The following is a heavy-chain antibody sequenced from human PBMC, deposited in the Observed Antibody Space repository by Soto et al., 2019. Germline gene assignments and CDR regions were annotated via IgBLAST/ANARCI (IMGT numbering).Heavy chain of an antibody. J-gene: IGHJ4*02. CDR3: ARDAAVGLFDY. CDR1: GGSISSSTFY. Sequence: PSETLSLTCTVSGGSISSSTFYWGWIRQPPGKGLEWIGSVYYDGTTYYNPSLRSRVTISVDTSKNQFSLKMSSVTAADTAVYYCARDAAVGLFDYWGQGTLVTVSS. D-gene: IGHD1-26*01. V-gene: IGHV4-39*02. CDR2: VYYDGTT.